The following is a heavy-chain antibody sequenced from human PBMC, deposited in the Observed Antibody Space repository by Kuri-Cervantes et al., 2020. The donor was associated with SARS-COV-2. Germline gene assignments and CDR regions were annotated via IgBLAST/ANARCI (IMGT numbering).Heavy chain of an antibody. V-gene: IGHV4-61*02. CDR3: ARAKGETYYYYYMDV. CDR1: GGSLRSGDYY. CDR2: NYTSGST. J-gene: IGHJ6*03. Sequence: LSCTVSGGSLRSGDYYWTGVRQPPGKGLEWIGRNYTSGSTNYNPSLKSRVTMSVDTSKNQFSLKLSSVAAADTAVYYCARAKGETYYYYYMDVWGKGTTVTVSS. D-gene: IGHD3-16*01.